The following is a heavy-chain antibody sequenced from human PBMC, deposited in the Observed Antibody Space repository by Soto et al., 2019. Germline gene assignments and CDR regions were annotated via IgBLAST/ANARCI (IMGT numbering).Heavy chain of an antibody. D-gene: IGHD4-17*01. CDR1: GGSISSGDYY. V-gene: IGHV4-30-4*01. CDR3: ARDSRDGDCSFDY. J-gene: IGHJ4*02. Sequence: SETLSLTCTVSGGSISSGDYYWSWIRQPPGKGLEWIGYIYYSGSTYYNPSLKSRVTISVDTSKNQFSLKLSSVTAADTAVYYCARDSRDGDCSFDYWGQGTLVTAPQ. CDR2: IYYSGST.